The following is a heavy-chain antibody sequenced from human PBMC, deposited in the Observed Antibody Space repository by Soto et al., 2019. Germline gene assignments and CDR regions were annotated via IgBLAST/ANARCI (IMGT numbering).Heavy chain of an antibody. CDR1: GGSLSSGGYY. CDR2: IYYSGGT. Sequence: SETLSLTCSVAGGSLSSGGYYWSWLRQPPGKGLEWIGYIYYSGGTYYNPSLKSRVTISVDTSRNQFSLKLSSVTAADTAVYYCARGPPYYYDSSGYYDYYYYGMDVWGQGTTVTVSS. D-gene: IGHD3-22*01. CDR3: ARGPPYYYDSSGYYDYYYYGMDV. J-gene: IGHJ6*02. V-gene: IGHV4-30-4*01.